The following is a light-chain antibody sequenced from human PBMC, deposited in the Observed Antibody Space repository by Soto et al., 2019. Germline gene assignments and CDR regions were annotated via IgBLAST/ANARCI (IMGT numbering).Light chain of an antibody. V-gene: IGLV2-14*01. CDR2: EAS. J-gene: IGLJ1*01. CDR1: SSDVGGYNY. CDR3: SSYTSNNTYV. Sequence: QSALTQPASVSGSPGQSITISCTGTSSDVGGYNYVSWYQQHPGKAPKLMIYEASNRPSGVSDRFSGSNSGNTASLTISGLQAEDEADYYCSSYTSNNTYVFGTGTKVTVL.